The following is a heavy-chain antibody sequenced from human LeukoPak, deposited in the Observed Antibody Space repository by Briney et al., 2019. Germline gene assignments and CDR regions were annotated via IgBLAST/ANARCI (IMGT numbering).Heavy chain of an antibody. CDR1: GYTFTSYD. D-gene: IGHD2-2*02. V-gene: IGHV1-8*03. J-gene: IGHJ6*03. Sequence: GASVKVSCKASGYTFTSYDINWVRQATGQGLEWMGWMNPNSGNTGYAQKFQGRVTITRNTSISTAYMELSSLRSEDTAVYYCARDLTHCSSTSCYTYMDVWGKGTTVTVSS. CDR2: MNPNSGNT. CDR3: ARDLTHCSSTSCYTYMDV.